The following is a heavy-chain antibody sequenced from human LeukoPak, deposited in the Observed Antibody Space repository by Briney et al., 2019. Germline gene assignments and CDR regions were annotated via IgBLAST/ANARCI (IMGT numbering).Heavy chain of an antibody. V-gene: IGHV1-2*02. CDR3: ARGGEWFGYINY. D-gene: IGHD3-10*01. CDR2: INPNSGVS. J-gene: IGHJ4*02. Sequence: GASVKVSCKSSGYTFTGYYMHWVRQAPGQGLEWMGWINPNSGVSNCAQRFQGRVTMTRDKSISTAYMELSSLRSDDTALYYCARGGEWFGYINYWGQGTLVTVSS. CDR1: GYTFTGYY.